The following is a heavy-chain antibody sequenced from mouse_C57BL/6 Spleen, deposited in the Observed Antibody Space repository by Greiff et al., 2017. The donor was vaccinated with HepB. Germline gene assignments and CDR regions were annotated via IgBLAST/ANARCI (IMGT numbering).Heavy chain of an antibody. CDR3: TRDEGGFSYAMDY. CDR1: GFTFSSYA. CDR2: ISSGGDYI. Sequence: EVKLVESGEGLVKPGGSLKLSCAASGFTFSSYAMSWVRQTPEKRLEWVAYISSGGDYIYYADTVKGRFTISRDNARNTLYLQMSSLKSEDTAMYYCTRDEGGFSYAMDYWGQGTSVTVSS. D-gene: IGHD3-1*01. J-gene: IGHJ4*01. V-gene: IGHV5-9-1*02.